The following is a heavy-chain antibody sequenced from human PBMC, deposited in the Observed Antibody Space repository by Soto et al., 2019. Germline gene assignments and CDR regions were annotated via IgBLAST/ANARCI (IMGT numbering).Heavy chain of an antibody. CDR2: IIPILGIA. Sequence: SVKVYCKASGGTFSSYTISWVRQATGQGHEWMGRIIPILGIANYAQKFQGRVTITADKSTSTAYMELSSLRSEDTAVYYCARGDGPGDIVVVVAAREAAFDIWGQGTMVTVSS. CDR1: GGTFSSYT. CDR3: ARGDGPGDIVVVVAAREAAFDI. J-gene: IGHJ3*02. D-gene: IGHD2-15*01. V-gene: IGHV1-69*02.